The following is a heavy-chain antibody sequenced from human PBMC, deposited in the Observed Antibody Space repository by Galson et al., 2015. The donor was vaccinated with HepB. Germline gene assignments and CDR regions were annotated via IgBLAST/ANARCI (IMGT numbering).Heavy chain of an antibody. CDR3: ARGDKYCSGGSCYSNYYYGMDV. J-gene: IGHJ6*02. V-gene: IGHV1-69*13. CDR1: GGTFSSYA. CDR2: IIPIFGTA. Sequence: SVKVSCKASGGTFSSYAISWVRQAPGQGLEWMGGIIPIFGTANYAQKFQGRVTITADESTSTAYMELSSLRSEDTAVYYCARGDKYCSGGSCYSNYYYGMDVWGQGTTVTVSS. D-gene: IGHD2-15*01.